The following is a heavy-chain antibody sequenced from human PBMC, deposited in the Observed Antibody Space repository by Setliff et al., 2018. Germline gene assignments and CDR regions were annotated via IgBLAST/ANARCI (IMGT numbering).Heavy chain of an antibody. Sequence: GGSLRLSCAASGFTFSNDWMSWVRQAPGKGLEWIGHIKSKTDGGTTDYAAPVKGRFTISRDNAKNTLYLQMNSLRAEDTAVYYCARDGGLLQFLEWSRSYMDVWGKGTTVTVSS. D-gene: IGHD3-3*01. CDR1: GFTFSNDW. CDR2: IKSKTDGGTT. V-gene: IGHV3-15*05. CDR3: ARDGGLLQFLEWSRSYMDV. J-gene: IGHJ6*03.